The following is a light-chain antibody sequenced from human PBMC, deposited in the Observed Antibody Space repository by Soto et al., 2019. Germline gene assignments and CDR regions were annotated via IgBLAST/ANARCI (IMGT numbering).Light chain of an antibody. V-gene: IGLV2-14*01. Sequence: QSVLTQPASVSGSPGQSITISCTGTSSDVGGYNSVSWYQQHPGEAPKLMIYDVSNRPSGVSNRFSGSKSGNTASLTISGLQAEDEADYYCSSYTSRSTLVFGGGTKLTVL. CDR2: DVS. CDR1: SSDVGGYNS. J-gene: IGLJ2*01. CDR3: SSYTSRSTLV.